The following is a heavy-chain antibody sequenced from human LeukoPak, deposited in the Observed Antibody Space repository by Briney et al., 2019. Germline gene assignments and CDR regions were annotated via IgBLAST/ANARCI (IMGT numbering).Heavy chain of an antibody. CDR3: ARERLGPQVSPGSGWYSILYSYYYYYMDV. V-gene: IGHV4-4*07. CDR2: IYTSGST. Sequence: PSETLSLTCTVSGGSISSYYWSWIRQPAGKGLEWIGRIYTSGSTNYNPSLKSRVTMSVDTSKNQFSLKLSSVTAADTAVYYCARERLGPQVSPGSGWYSILYSYYYYYMDVWGKGTTVTISS. J-gene: IGHJ6*03. CDR1: GGSISSYY. D-gene: IGHD6-19*01.